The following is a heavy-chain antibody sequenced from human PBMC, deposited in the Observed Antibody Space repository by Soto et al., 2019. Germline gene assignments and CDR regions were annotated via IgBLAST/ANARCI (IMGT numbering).Heavy chain of an antibody. CDR2: IYHSGST. J-gene: IGHJ3*02. CDR3: ARARDYYDSPFDI. D-gene: IGHD3-22*01. V-gene: IGHV4-38-2*01. CDR1: RYSIGSGHC. Sequence: LDTRSPTSAVSRYSIGSGHCLGWIRQPPGKGLEWIGSIYHSGSTYYNPSLKSRVTISVDTSKNQFSLKLSSVTAADTAVYYCARARDYYDSPFDIWGQGKMVTLSS.